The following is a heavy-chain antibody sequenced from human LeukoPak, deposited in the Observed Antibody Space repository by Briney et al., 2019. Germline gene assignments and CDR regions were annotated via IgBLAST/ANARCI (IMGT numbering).Heavy chain of an antibody. Sequence: GGSLRLSCATSEFTFSGFAMSWVRQAPGKGLEWVSSISGSDGSTYCADSVKDRFFISRDNSKNTLYLQMNSLRAEDTAIYYCAKNIQSSYGSGSLGLDGFDIWGQGTMVTVSS. J-gene: IGHJ3*02. CDR1: EFTFSGFA. CDR2: ISGSDGST. V-gene: IGHV3-23*01. CDR3: AKNIQSSYGSGSLGLDGFDI. D-gene: IGHD3-10*01.